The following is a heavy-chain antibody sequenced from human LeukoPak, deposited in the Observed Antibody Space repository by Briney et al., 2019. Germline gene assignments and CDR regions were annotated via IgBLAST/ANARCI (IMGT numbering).Heavy chain of an antibody. J-gene: IGHJ4*02. CDR3: AKGLLFGELSHY. D-gene: IGHD3-10*02. CDR1: GFTFSSYG. CDR2: ISGSGGST. Sequence: PGGTLRLSCAASGFTFSSYGMSWVRQAPGKGLEWVSAISGSGGSTYYADSVKGRFTISRDNSKNTLYLQMNSLRAEDTAVYYCAKGLLFGELSHYWGQGTLVTVSS. V-gene: IGHV3-23*01.